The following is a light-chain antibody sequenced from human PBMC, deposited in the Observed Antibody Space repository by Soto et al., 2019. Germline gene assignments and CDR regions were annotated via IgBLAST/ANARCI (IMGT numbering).Light chain of an antibody. V-gene: IGKV3-11*01. CDR1: QSVSSY. J-gene: IGKJ4*01. CDR3: QQRRNWPRT. CDR2: DAS. Sequence: EIVLTQSPATLSLSPGERATLSCRASQSVSSYLAWYQQKPGQAPRLLIYDASNRATGIHARFSGSGSGTDFTLPISSLEPEDFAVYYCQQRRNWPRTFGGGTKVEIK.